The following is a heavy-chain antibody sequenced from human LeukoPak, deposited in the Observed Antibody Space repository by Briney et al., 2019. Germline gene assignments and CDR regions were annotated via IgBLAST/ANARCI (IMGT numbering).Heavy chain of an antibody. D-gene: IGHD3-3*01. J-gene: IGHJ5*02. Sequence: PSETLSLTCTVSGGSISSYYWSWIRQPPGKGLEWIGYIYYSGSTNYNPSLKSRVTISVDTSKNQFSLKLSSVTAADTVVYYCARAYDFWSDNWFDPWGQGTLVTVSS. V-gene: IGHV4-59*01. CDR1: GGSISSYY. CDR2: IYYSGST. CDR3: ARAYDFWSDNWFDP.